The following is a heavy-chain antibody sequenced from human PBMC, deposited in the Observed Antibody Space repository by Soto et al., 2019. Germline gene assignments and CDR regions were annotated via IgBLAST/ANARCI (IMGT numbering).Heavy chain of an antibody. Sequence: GASVKVSCKASGYTFTSYYMHWVRQAPGQGLEWMGIINPSGGSTSYAQKLKGRVTMTRDTSTSTVYMELSSLRSEDTAVYYCAAPNLAYCGGDCYSLQNYYYYYGMDVWGQGTTVTVS. CDR2: INPSGGST. CDR3: AAPNLAYCGGDCYSLQNYYYYYGMDV. V-gene: IGHV1-46*01. CDR1: GYTFTSYY. D-gene: IGHD2-21*02. J-gene: IGHJ6*02.